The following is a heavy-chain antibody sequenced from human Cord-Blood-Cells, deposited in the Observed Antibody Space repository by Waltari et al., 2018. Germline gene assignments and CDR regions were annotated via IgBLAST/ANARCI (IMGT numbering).Heavy chain of an antibody. CDR1: GYSISSGYY. Sequence: HVQLQESGPGLVKPSETLSLTCAVSGYSISSGYYWGWIRQPPGKGLAWIGSIYHSGSTYYNPSLKSRVTISVDTSKNQFSLKLSSVTAADTAVYYCARGTGAGAFDIWGQGTMVTVSS. V-gene: IGHV4-38-2*01. CDR3: ARGTGAGAFDI. D-gene: IGHD7-27*01. CDR2: IYHSGST. J-gene: IGHJ3*02.